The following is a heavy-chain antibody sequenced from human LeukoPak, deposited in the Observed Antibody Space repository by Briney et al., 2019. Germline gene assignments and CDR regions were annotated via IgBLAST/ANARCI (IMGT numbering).Heavy chain of an antibody. D-gene: IGHD6-13*01. CDR1: GYTFPGYY. CDR3: AVLDSSNWYYFDY. V-gene: IGHV1-2*02. CDR2: INPNSGGT. Sequence: GAPVKVSCKASGYTFPGYYIHWVRQAPGQGLEWMGWINPNSGGTNYAQKFQGRVTMTRDTSISTAYMELSRLRSDDTAVYYCAVLDSSNWYYFDYWGQGTLVTVSS. J-gene: IGHJ4*02.